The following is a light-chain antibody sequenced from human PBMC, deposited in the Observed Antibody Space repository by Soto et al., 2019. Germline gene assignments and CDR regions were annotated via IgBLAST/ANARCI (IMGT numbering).Light chain of an antibody. CDR3: QQYNSYSWT. V-gene: IGKV1-5*03. Sequence: DIQMTQSPSTLSASVGDRVTITCRASQSISTWLAWYQQKPGKAPKLLIYKASNLESGVPSRFSGSGSGTEFTLSISSLKPDDFATYYCQQYNSYSWTLGQGTKVDIK. J-gene: IGKJ1*01. CDR2: KAS. CDR1: QSISTW.